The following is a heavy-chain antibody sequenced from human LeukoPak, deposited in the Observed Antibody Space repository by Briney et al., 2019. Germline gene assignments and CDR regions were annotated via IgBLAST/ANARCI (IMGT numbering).Heavy chain of an antibody. D-gene: IGHD6-19*01. CDR3: ARLDIAVAGTGAFDI. V-gene: IGHV1-18*01. CDR1: GYTFTSYG. CDR2: ISAYNGNT. J-gene: IGHJ3*02. Sequence: ASVKVSCKASGYTFTSYGISWVRQAPGQGLEWMGWISAYNGNTNYAQKLQGRVTMTTDTSTSTAYMELSRLRSDDTAVYYCARLDIAVAGTGAFDIWGQGTMVTVSS.